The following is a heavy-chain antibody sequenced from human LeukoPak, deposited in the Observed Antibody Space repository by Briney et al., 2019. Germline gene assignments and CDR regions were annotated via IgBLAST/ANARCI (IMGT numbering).Heavy chain of an antibody. CDR3: AKDQASDYYDSSGYPLHFDY. CDR1: GFTVSSNY. CDR2: IYSGGST. V-gene: IGHV3-53*01. Sequence: PGGSLRLSCAASGFTVSSNYMSWVRQAPGKGLEWVSVIYSGGSTYYADSVKGRFTISRDNSKNTLYLQMYSLRAEDTAVYFCAKDQASDYYDSSGYPLHFDYWGQGTLVTVSS. J-gene: IGHJ4*02. D-gene: IGHD3-22*01.